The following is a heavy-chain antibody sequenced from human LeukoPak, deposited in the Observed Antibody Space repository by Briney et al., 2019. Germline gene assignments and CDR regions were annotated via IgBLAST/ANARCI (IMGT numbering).Heavy chain of an antibody. D-gene: IGHD2-2*01. V-gene: IGHV3-30*04. Sequence: GGSLRLSCAASGFTFSSYAMHWVRQAPGKGLERVAVISYDGSNKYYADSVKGRFTISRDNSKNTLYLQMNSLRAEDTAVYYCAAGYCSSTSCYFDAFDIWGQGIMVTVSS. J-gene: IGHJ3*02. CDR2: ISYDGSNK. CDR3: AAGYCSSTSCYFDAFDI. CDR1: GFTFSSYA.